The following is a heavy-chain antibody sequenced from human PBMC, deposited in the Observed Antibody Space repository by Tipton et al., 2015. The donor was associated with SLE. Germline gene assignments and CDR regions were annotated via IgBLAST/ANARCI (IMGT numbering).Heavy chain of an antibody. CDR1: GGSINNDY. D-gene: IGHD4-11*01. CDR2: VYTSGDT. V-gene: IGHV4-4*08. J-gene: IGHJ4*02. CDR3: AKVMGHSNSIDY. Sequence: TLSLTCTVSGGSINNDYWSWIRQPPGKGLEWLGYVYTSGDTKYNPSLKSRVTISVDASKNQFSLKPTSVTAADTAVYYCAKVMGHSNSIDYWGQGTPVTVSS.